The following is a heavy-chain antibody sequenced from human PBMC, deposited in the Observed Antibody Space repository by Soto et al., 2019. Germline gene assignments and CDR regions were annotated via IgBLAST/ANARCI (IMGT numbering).Heavy chain of an antibody. V-gene: IGHV1-8*01. CDR1: GYTFTSYD. CDR2: MNPNSGNT. Sequence: QVQLVQSGAEVKKPGASVKVSCKASGYTFTSYDINWVRQATGQGLEWMGWMNPNSGNTGYAQKVQGRVTITSNTPTSTAYMELSSLRCEDTAVYYCARERAVAGFDCWAQGTLLTGSS. D-gene: IGHD6-19*01. J-gene: IGHJ4*02. CDR3: ARERAVAGFDC.